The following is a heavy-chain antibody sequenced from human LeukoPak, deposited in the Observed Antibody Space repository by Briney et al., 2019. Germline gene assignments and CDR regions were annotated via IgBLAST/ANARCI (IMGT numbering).Heavy chain of an antibody. J-gene: IGHJ5*02. CDR3: AGFLRRGYYRIGWFDP. CDR1: GFTFSSYE. D-gene: IGHD3-3*01. V-gene: IGHV3-48*03. CDR2: ISASGNTI. Sequence: GGSLRLSCAASGFTFSSYEMNWVRQAPGKGLEWVSYISASGNTIYYADSVKGRFTISRDNAKNSLYLQMNSLRAEDTAVYYCAGFLRRGYYRIGWFDPWGQGTLVAVSS.